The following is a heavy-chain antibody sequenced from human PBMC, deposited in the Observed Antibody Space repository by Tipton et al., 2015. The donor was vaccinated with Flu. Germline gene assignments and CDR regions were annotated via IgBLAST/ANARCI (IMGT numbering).Heavy chain of an antibody. V-gene: IGHV3-7*03. CDR3: VKEIFTTSRGTFDI. D-gene: IGHD2-2*01. Sequence: SLRLSCAASGFTFSNYWMTWVRQAPGKGLEWVANIKQDGSQKYYVDSVKGRFTISRDNAKNSLYLQMDSLRADDTAVYYCVKEIFTTSRGTFDIWGQGTTVTVSS. J-gene: IGHJ3*02. CDR2: IKQDGSQK. CDR1: GFTFSNYW.